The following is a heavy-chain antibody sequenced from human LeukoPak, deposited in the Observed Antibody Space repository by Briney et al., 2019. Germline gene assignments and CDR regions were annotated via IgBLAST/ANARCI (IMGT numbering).Heavy chain of an antibody. J-gene: IGHJ3*02. Sequence: GGSLRLSCAASGFTYSDYYMSWIRQAPGKGLEWVSYISSSGSTIYYADSVKGRFTISRDNAKNSLYLQMNSLRAEDTAVYYCASAQTYDYYDSSGYAFDIWGQGTMVTVSS. CDR3: ASAQTYDYYDSSGYAFDI. D-gene: IGHD3-22*01. CDR1: GFTYSDYY. V-gene: IGHV3-11*04. CDR2: ISSSGSTI.